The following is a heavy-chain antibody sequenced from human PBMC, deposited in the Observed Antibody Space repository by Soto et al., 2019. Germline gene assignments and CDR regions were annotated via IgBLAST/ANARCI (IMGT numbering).Heavy chain of an antibody. CDR3: ARGLYSSSWYGALGAYYYYGMDV. J-gene: IGHJ6*02. CDR1: GFTFSSYS. Sequence: GGSLRLSCAASGFTFSSYSMNWVRQAPGKGLEWVSSISSSSSYIYYADSVKGRFTISRDNAKNSLYLQMNSLRAGDTAVYYCARGLYSSSWYGALGAYYYYGMDVWGQGTTVTVSS. V-gene: IGHV3-21*01. CDR2: ISSSSSYI. D-gene: IGHD6-13*01.